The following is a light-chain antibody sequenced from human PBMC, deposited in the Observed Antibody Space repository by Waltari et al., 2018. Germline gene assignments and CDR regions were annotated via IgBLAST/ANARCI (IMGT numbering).Light chain of an antibody. CDR1: QSSRNN. J-gene: IGKJ2*01. Sequence: EIVMTQSPVTLSVAPGASVPLSCRASQSSRNNLAWYQQKAGQPPRRLIYGASTRAPGLPARFSGSGSGTEFALTISSLQPEDFAVYYCHHYNKRPPSYTFGQGTRLEIK. V-gene: IGKV3-15*01. CDR2: GAS. CDR3: HHYNKRPPSYT.